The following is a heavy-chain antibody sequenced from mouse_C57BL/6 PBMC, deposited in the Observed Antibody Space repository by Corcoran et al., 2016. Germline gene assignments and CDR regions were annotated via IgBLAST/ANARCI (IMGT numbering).Heavy chain of an antibody. V-gene: IGHV3-6*01. D-gene: IGHD2-5*01. Sequence: DVQLQESGPGLVKPSQSLSLTCPVTGYSITSGYYWNWIRQFPGNKLEWMGYISYDGSNNYNPSLKNRISITRDTSKNQFFLKLNSVTTEDTATYYCARKAYYSNYEHAMDYWGQGTSVTVSS. CDR2: ISYDGSN. CDR3: ARKAYYSNYEHAMDY. J-gene: IGHJ4*01. CDR1: GYSITSGYY.